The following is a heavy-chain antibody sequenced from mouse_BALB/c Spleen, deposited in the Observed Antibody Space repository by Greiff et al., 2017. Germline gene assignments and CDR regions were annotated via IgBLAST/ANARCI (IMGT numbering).Heavy chain of an antibody. Sequence: LVESGAELMKPGASVKISCKATGYTFSSYWIEWVKQRPGHGLEWIGEILPGSGSTNYNEKFKGKATFTADTSSNTAYMQLSSLTSEDSAVYYCAREYGGAYWGQGTLVTVSA. CDR3: AREYGGAY. CDR2: ILPGSGST. D-gene: IGHD1-2*01. CDR1: GYTFSSYW. V-gene: IGHV1-9*01. J-gene: IGHJ3*01.